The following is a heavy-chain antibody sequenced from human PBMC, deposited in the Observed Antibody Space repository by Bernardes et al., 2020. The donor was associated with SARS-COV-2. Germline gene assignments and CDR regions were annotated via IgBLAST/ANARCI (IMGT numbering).Heavy chain of an antibody. V-gene: IGHV1-46*04. CDR3: ALMVGTTLGNDY. D-gene: IGHD1-26*01. Sequence: ASVKVSCQASGYTFTNYYMNWVRQAPGQGLEWMGMINPNSGSTDYAPRLQGRISMTRDTSTSTVYMELSSLRSEDTAFYYCALMVGTTLGNDYWGQGTLVSVSS. CDR2: INPNSGST. J-gene: IGHJ4*02. CDR1: GYTFTNYY.